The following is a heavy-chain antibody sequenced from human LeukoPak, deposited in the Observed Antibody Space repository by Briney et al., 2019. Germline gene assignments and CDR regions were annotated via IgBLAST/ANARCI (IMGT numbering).Heavy chain of an antibody. Sequence: GGSLGLSCAAPGFMFHDYAIHWVRQAPGKGLEWVSLISGDGGSTFYADSVKGRFTISRDNSKNSLYLQMNSLGSDDTALYYCARESESSGWYDYWGQGTLVTVSS. CDR2: ISGDGGST. CDR3: ARESESSGWYDY. V-gene: IGHV3-43*02. CDR1: GFMFHDYA. J-gene: IGHJ4*02. D-gene: IGHD6-19*01.